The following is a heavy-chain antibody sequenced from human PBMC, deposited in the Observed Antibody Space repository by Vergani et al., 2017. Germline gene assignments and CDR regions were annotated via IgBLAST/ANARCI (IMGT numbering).Heavy chain of an antibody. J-gene: IGHJ4*02. CDR1: GYSFTNYW. D-gene: IGHD3-22*01. V-gene: IGHV5-51*01. Sequence: EVQLVQSGAEVKKPGESLKIFCQISGYSFTNYWIGWVRQMPGKGLEWMGIIHPADSDTRYSPSFQDQVTISVDKSISTAYLQRSSLRASDSAMYYCARLYGRDSSGSKYFDYWGQGTLVTVSS. CDR3: ARLYGRDSSGSKYFDY. CDR2: IHPADSDT.